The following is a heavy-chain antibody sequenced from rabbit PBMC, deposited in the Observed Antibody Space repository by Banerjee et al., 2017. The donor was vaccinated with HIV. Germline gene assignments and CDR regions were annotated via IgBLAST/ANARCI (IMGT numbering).Heavy chain of an antibody. D-gene: IGHD2-1*01. CDR1: GFSLSSSYY. Sequence: QEQLVESGGDLVKPGASLTLTCTASGFSLSSSYYMCWVRQAPGKGLEWIACIHSGSFISTAYASWAKGRFTVSRTSSTTMTLQMTGLTAADTATYFCARGSATMTMVITGYYLSLWGPGTLVTVS. CDR2: IHSGSFIST. J-gene: IGHJ4*01. V-gene: IGHV1S45*01. CDR3: ARGSATMTMVITGYYLSL.